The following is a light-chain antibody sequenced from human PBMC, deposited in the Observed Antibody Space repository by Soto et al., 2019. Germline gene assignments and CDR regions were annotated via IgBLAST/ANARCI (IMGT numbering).Light chain of an antibody. CDR3: QQYHVWPKWT. V-gene: IGKV3-15*01. CDR1: QSVSSN. Sequence: EILLTQSPATLSVSPGERATLSCRASQSVSSNLAWYPQRPGQAPRLLIYGASTRANGIPARFSSSGSGTELTLTISSLQSEAYAVYVDQQYHVWPKWTFGQGTQVDI. CDR2: GAS. J-gene: IGKJ1*01.